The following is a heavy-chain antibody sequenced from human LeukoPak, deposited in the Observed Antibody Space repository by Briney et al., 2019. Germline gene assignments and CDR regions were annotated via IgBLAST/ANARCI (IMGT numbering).Heavy chain of an antibody. V-gene: IGHV3-74*01. D-gene: IGHD1-7*01. Sequence: PGGSLRLSCAASGFTFSSYSMNWVRQAPGKGLEWVSRINSDGSSTSYADSVKGRFTISRDNAKNTLYLQMNSLRAEDTAVYYCARDRGNWNWAFDIWGPGTMVTVSS. CDR2: INSDGSST. CDR3: ARDRGNWNWAFDI. CDR1: GFTFSSYS. J-gene: IGHJ3*02.